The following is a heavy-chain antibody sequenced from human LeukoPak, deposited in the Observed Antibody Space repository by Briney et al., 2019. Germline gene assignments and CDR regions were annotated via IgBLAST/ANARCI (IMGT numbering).Heavy chain of an antibody. J-gene: IGHJ6*02. CDR3: EIVPAGSSAPEYYYYGMDV. V-gene: IGHV3-30*02. D-gene: IGHD2-2*01. CDR1: GFTFSSYG. Sequence: PGGSLRLSCAASGFTFSSYGMPWVRQAPGKGLEWVAFIRYDGSNKYYADSVKGRFTISRDNSKNTLYLQMNGLRAEDTAVYYCEIVPAGSSAPEYYYYGMDVWGQGTTITVSS. CDR2: IRYDGSNK.